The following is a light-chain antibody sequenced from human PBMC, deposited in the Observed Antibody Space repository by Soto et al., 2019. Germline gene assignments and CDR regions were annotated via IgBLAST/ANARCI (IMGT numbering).Light chain of an antibody. CDR3: QQRSNRIT. Sequence: EFVLTQSPATLSLSPGERAILSCRASQSVAGSLAWYQQKPGQAPRLLIYDISTRAAAIPAMFSGSGSGTDIPLTVSSLEPEDLALYYCQQRSNRITFGQGTRLEIK. J-gene: IGKJ5*01. V-gene: IGKV3-11*01. CDR1: QSVAGS. CDR2: DIS.